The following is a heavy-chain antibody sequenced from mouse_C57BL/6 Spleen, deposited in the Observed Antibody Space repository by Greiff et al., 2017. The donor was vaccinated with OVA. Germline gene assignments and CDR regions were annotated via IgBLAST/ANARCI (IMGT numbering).Heavy chain of an antibody. V-gene: IGHV1-42*01. CDR3: ARKEGRGTWFAD. J-gene: IGHJ3*01. CDR2: INPSTGGP. CDR1: GYSFTGYY. Sequence: EVQLQQSGPELVKPGASVKISCKASGYSFTGYYVNWVKQSPEKSLEWIGRINPSTGGPHYNQKFKAKATLTVDKSSSTAYMQLKSLTSEDSAVYYCARKEGRGTWFADWGQGTLVTVSA. D-gene: IGHD3-3*01.